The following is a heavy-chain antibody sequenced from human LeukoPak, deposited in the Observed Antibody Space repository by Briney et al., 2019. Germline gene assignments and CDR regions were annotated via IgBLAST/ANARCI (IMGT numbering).Heavy chain of an antibody. CDR3: AKATAKYYFDY. Sequence: GGSLRLSCAASGFTFSSYGMTWVRQAPGKGLEWVSAISGSGGSTYYADSVEGRFTISRDNSKNTLYLQMNSLRAEDTAVYYCAKATAKYYFDYWGQGTLVTVSS. D-gene: IGHD6-25*01. V-gene: IGHV3-23*01. CDR1: GFTFSSYG. J-gene: IGHJ4*02. CDR2: ISGSGGST.